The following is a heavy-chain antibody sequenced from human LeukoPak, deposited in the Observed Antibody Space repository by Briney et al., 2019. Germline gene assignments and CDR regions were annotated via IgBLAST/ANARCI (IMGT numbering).Heavy chain of an antibody. CDR1: GGSISSYY. J-gene: IGHJ6*03. CDR3: ARDLWFGEFRVYYMDV. V-gene: IGHV4-4*07. CDR2: IYTSGST. D-gene: IGHD3-10*01. Sequence: SETLSLTCTVSGGSISSYYWSWIRQPAGKGLEWIGRIYTSGSTNYNPSLKSRVTMSVDTSKNQFSLELSSVTAADTAVYYCARDLWFGEFRVYYMDVWGKGTTVTVSS.